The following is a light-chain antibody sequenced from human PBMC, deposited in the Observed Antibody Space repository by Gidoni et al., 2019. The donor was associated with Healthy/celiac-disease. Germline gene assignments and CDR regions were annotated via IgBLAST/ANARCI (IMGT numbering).Light chain of an antibody. Sequence: QSVLTQPPSVSGAPGQRVTISCTGSSSNIGAGYDVHWYQQLPGTAPKLLIYGHSNRPSGVPDRFSGSKSGTSASLAITALQAEDEADYYCQSYDSSLSGSVFGGGTKLTVL. J-gene: IGLJ2*01. CDR2: GHS. V-gene: IGLV1-40*01. CDR1: SSNIGAGYD. CDR3: QSYDSSLSGSV.